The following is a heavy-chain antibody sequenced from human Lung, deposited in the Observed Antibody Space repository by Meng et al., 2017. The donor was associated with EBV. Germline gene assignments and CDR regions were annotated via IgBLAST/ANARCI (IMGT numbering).Heavy chain of an antibody. J-gene: IGHJ5*02. CDR3: AKDHRGGGS. CDR1: GFTFCRYA. Sequence: EGQVLVSGGGLGQPGGSLRLSCSASGFTFCRYAISWVRQAPGKGLGWVSVISGSGGSTYYADSVKGRFTIFRDNSKNTLYLQMNSLRAEDTAVYYCAKDHRGGGSWGQGTLVTVSS. V-gene: IGHV3-23*01. D-gene: IGHD2-21*01. CDR2: ISGSGGST.